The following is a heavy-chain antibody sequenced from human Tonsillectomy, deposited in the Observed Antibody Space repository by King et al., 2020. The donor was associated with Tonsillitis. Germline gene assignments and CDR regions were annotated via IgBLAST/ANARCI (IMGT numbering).Heavy chain of an antibody. CDR3: ARDWGFGDSYYSYGMDV. J-gene: IGHJ6*02. CDR1: GYTFTSYG. V-gene: IGHV1-18*04. Sequence: QLVQSGAEVKKPGASLKVSCKTSGYTFTSYGISWVRQAPGQGLEWMGWISGFNGNTYSVQRLQGRVTMTTDTSTGTAYMELRSLRSDDTAVYYCARDWGFGDSYYSYGMDVWGQGTTVTVSS. CDR2: ISGFNGNT. D-gene: IGHD3-10*01.